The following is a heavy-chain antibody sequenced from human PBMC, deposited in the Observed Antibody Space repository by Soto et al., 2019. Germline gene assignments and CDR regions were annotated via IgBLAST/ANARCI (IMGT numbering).Heavy chain of an antibody. CDR3: ARLIGNSWLDS. J-gene: IGHJ5*01. CDR1: GGSISGHY. Sequence: TSETLSLTCTVSGGSISGHYWSWIRQTPGKGLEWIAYIHYTGITNYNPSLKSRLTILVDTSNNQFSLQLNSVTPDDTAVYYCARLIGNSWLDSWGQGTLVTVSS. CDR2: IHYTGIT. V-gene: IGHV4-59*08.